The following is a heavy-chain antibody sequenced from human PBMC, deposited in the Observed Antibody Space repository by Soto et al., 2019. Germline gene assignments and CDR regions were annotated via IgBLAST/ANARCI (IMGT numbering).Heavy chain of an antibody. D-gene: IGHD6-6*01. Sequence: LSLTCTVSGGSISSSSHHWAWIRQPPGKGLEWIGNIYYSGNTNHNPSLKSRVTISVDTSKNQFSLKLSSVTAADTAVYYCARDGPYSSSFYYYYYMDVWGKGTTVTVSS. CDR2: IYYSGNT. V-gene: IGHV4-39*07. CDR3: ARDGPYSSSFYYYYYMDV. CDR1: GGSISSSSHH. J-gene: IGHJ6*03.